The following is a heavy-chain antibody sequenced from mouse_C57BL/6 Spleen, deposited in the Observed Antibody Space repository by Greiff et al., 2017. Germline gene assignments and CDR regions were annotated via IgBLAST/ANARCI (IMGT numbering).Heavy chain of an antibody. D-gene: IGHD1-1*01. J-gene: IGHJ1*03. CDR1: GYSFTGYY. V-gene: IGHV1-42*01. CDR2: INPSTGGT. Sequence: VQLQQSGPELVKPGASVKISCKASGYSFTGYYMNWVKQSPEKSLEWIGEINPSTGGTTYNQKFKAKATLTVDKSSSTAYMQLKSLTSEDSAVYYCARTYSRSYWYFDVWGTGTTVTVSS. CDR3: ARTYSRSYWYFDV.